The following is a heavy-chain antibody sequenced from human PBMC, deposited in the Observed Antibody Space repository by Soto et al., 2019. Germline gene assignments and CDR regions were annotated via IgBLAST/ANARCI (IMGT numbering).Heavy chain of an antibody. CDR3: ARGIHDYGDFLYYYYGMDV. V-gene: IGHV4-59*01. Sequence: SETLSLTCTVSGGSISSYYWSWIRQPPGKGLEWIGYIYYSGSTNYNPSLKSRVTISVDTSKNQFSLKLSSVTAADTAVYYCARGIHDYGDFLYYYYGMDVWGQGTTVTVS. CDR2: IYYSGST. D-gene: IGHD4-17*01. J-gene: IGHJ6*02. CDR1: GGSISSYY.